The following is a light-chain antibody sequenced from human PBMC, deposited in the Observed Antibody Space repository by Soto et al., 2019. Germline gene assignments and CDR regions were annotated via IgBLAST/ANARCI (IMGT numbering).Light chain of an antibody. CDR3: QQYYSTPL. CDR2: DAS. CDR1: QSISSW. V-gene: IGKV1-5*01. J-gene: IGKJ3*01. Sequence: DIQMTQSPSTLSASVGDRVTITCRASQSISSWLAWYQQKPGNAPKLLIYDASSLESGVPSRFSGSGSGTEFTLTISSLQAEDVAVYYCQQYYSTPLFGPGTKVDIK.